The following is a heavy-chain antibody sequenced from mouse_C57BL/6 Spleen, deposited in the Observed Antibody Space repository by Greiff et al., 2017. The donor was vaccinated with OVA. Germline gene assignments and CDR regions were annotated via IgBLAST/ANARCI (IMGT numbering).Heavy chain of an antibody. J-gene: IGHJ3*01. CDR3: ARENYYGSSWFAY. Sequence: QVQLQQSGAELVKPGASVKLSCKASGYTFTDYCMNWVKQRPGQGLEWIGMIYPNSGSPNYNEKFKGKATLTVDKSSSTAYMQLSSLTSEDSAVYYCARENYYGSSWFAYWGQGTLVTVSA. CDR1: GYTFTDYC. CDR2: IYPNSGSP. V-gene: IGHV1-64*01. D-gene: IGHD1-1*01.